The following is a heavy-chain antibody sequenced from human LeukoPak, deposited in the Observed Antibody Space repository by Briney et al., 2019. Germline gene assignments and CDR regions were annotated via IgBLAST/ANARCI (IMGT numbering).Heavy chain of an antibody. CDR2: ISYDRTNQ. Sequence: GGSLRLSCAASGFTFSSYGMHWVRQAPGRGLEWVAVISYDRTNQYYADSMKGRFTISRDNSKKTLYLQMNSLRPEDSAVYYCARVLRYFDWLSHYYYGMDVWGQGTTVTVSS. CDR3: ARVLRYFDWLSHYYYGMDV. CDR1: GFTFSSYG. D-gene: IGHD3-9*01. V-gene: IGHV3-30*03. J-gene: IGHJ6*02.